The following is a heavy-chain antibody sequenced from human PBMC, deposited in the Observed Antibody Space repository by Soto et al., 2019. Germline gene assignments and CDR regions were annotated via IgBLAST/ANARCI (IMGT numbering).Heavy chain of an antibody. V-gene: IGHV3-23*01. CDR3: ARGGHCSGTGCSKATVDY. Sequence: EVQLLESGGGLVQPGGSLRLSCAASGFTFSSYAMSWVRQAPGKGLEWASAISGSGGSTYYADSVKGRFTITSDNSKNTLYLQSHSLRAEDTAVYYCARGGHCSGTGCSKATVDYWGHGTLVAVSS. CDR2: ISGSGGST. J-gene: IGHJ4*03. CDR1: GFTFSSYA. D-gene: IGHD2-2*01.